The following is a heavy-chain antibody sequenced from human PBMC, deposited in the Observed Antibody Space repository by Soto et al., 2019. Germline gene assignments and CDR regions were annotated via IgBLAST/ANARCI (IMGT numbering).Heavy chain of an antibody. J-gene: IGHJ4*02. Sequence: QVQLVESGGGVVQPGRSLRLSCAASGFTFSSYGMHWVRQAPGKGLEWVALISYDGSNKYHADSVKGRFTISRDNSKNTLYLQMNSLRAEDTAVYYCAKGGTRATVNTCGYWGQGTLVTVSS. CDR1: GFTFSSYG. CDR3: AKGGTRATVNTCGY. V-gene: IGHV3-30*18. CDR2: ISYDGSNK. D-gene: IGHD4-17*01.